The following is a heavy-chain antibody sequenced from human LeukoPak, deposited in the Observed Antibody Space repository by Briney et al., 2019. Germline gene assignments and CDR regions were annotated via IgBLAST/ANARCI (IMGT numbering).Heavy chain of an antibody. J-gene: IGHJ4*02. Sequence: GGSLRLSCAASGFTFSSYWMSWVRQALGKVLEWVANIKGDGSEKYYVDSVKGRFSISRDHAKNFLYLQVNSLRADDTAVYYCARARLSFTRGIGANYFDYWGQGTPVTVSS. D-gene: IGHD2-15*01. CDR1: GFTFSSYW. CDR2: IKGDGSEK. CDR3: ARARLSFTRGIGANYFDY. V-gene: IGHV3-7*01.